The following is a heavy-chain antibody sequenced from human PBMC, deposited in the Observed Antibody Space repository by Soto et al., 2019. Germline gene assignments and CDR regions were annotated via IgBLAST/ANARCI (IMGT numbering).Heavy chain of an antibody. V-gene: IGHV2-5*02. Sequence: QITLKESGPTLVKPTQTLTLTCTFSGFSLTTTDMGVGWIRQPPGKALEWLALIYWDDDKYYNPSLKSRLIITKDSSKIQVVLTMTNMDSVDTATYYCAHSVAHRHQGSGYHGADCWGQGTLVTVSS. J-gene: IGHJ4*02. D-gene: IGHD5-12*01. CDR3: AHSVAHRHQGSGYHGADC. CDR2: IYWDDDK. CDR1: GFSLTTTDMG.